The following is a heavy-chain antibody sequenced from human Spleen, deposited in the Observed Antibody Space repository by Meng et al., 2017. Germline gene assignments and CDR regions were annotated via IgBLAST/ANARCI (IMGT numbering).Heavy chain of an antibody. CDR3: ARVEWELNSFDY. CDR1: GFTVSSNY. J-gene: IGHJ4*02. Sequence: GESLKISCAASGFTVSSNYMSWVRQAPGKGLEWVSVIYSGGSTYYADSVKGRFTISRDNSKNTLYLQMNSLRAEDTAVYYCARVEWELNSFDYWGQGTLVTVSS. CDR2: IYSGGST. D-gene: IGHD1-26*01. V-gene: IGHV3-66*02.